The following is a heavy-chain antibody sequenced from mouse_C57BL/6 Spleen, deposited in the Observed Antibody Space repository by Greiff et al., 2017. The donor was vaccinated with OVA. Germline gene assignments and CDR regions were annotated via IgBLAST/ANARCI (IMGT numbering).Heavy chain of an antibody. J-gene: IGHJ2*01. Sequence: VKLMESGAELVKPGASVKISCKASGYAFSSYWMNWVKQRPGKGLEWIGQIYPGDGDTNYNGKFKGKATLTADKSSSTAYMQLSSLTSEDSAVYFCARSDYPYFDYWGQGTTLTVSS. CDR3: ARSDYPYFDY. D-gene: IGHD1-1*02. CDR1: GYAFSSYW. V-gene: IGHV1-80*01. CDR2: IYPGDGDT.